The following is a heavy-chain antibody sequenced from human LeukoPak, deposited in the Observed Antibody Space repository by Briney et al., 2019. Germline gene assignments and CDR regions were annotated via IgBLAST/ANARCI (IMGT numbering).Heavy chain of an antibody. Sequence: GGSLRLSCAASGFTFSNYGMHWVRQAPGKGLEGVAAIWYDGSNKYYGDSVKGRFTISRDNSKNTLYLQMNSLRAEDTAAYYCARAGYGDPHFDFWGQGTLVTVSS. V-gene: IGHV3-33*01. D-gene: IGHD4-17*01. CDR2: IWYDGSNK. CDR3: ARAGYGDPHFDF. CDR1: GFTFSNYG. J-gene: IGHJ4*02.